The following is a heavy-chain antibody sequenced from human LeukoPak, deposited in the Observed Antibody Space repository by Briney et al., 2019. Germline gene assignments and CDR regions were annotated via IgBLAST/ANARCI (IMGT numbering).Heavy chain of an antibody. V-gene: IGHV1-2*02. Sequence: ASVKVSCKASGYTFTSYYMHWVRQAPGQGLEWMGWINPNSGGTNYAQKFQGRVTMTRDTSISTAYMELSRLRSDDTAVYYCARDMGVVGASHFDYWGQGTLVTVSS. CDR3: ARDMGVVGASHFDY. D-gene: IGHD1-26*01. CDR1: GYTFTSYY. J-gene: IGHJ4*02. CDR2: INPNSGGT.